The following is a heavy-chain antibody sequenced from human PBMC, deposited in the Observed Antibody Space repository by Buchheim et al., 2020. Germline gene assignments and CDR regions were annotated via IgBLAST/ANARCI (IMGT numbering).Heavy chain of an antibody. J-gene: IGHJ1*01. D-gene: IGHD3-22*01. CDR1: GGSVSSGSYY. CDR3: ARTPYDSSGWGYFQH. V-gene: IGHV4-61*01. Sequence: QVQLQESGPGLVKPSETLSLTCTVSGGSVSSGSYYWSWIRQPPGKGLEWIGYIYYSGSTNYNPSLKSRVTIPVDTSKNQFSLKLSSVTAADTAVYYCARTPYDSSGWGYFQHWGQGTL. CDR2: IYYSGST.